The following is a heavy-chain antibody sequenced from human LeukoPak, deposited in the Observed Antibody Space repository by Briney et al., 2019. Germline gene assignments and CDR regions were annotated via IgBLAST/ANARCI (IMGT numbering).Heavy chain of an antibody. CDR2: VDPEDGET. Sequence: GASVKVSCKASGYTFTDYYMHWVQQAPGKGLEWMGRVDPEDGETIYAEKFQGRVTITADTSTDTAYMELSSLRSEDTAVYYCARVLDIVVYMDVWGKGTTVTVSS. V-gene: IGHV1-69-2*01. J-gene: IGHJ6*03. CDR1: GYTFTDYY. D-gene: IGHD2-2*03. CDR3: ARVLDIVVYMDV.